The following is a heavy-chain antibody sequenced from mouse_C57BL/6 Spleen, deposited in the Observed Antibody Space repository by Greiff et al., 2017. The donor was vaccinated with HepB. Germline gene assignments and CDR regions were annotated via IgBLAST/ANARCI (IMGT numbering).Heavy chain of an antibody. V-gene: IGHV3-6*01. J-gene: IGHJ3*01. CDR2: ISYDGSN. D-gene: IGHD6-1*01. CDR1: GYSITSGYY. Sequence: EVQLQQSGPGLVKPSQSLSLTCSVTGYSITSGYYWNWIRQFPGNKLEWMGYISYDGSNNYNPSLKNRISITRDTSKNQFFLKLNSVTTEDTATYYCARELATTRFAYWGQGTLVTVSA. CDR3: ARELATTRFAY.